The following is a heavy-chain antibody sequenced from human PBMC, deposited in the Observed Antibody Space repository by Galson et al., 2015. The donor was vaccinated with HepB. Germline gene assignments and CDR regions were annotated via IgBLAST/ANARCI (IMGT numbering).Heavy chain of an antibody. D-gene: IGHD3-10*01. CDR1: GYAFTSYA. J-gene: IGHJ4*02. V-gene: IGHV1-3*01. CDR3: ATAVTMVRGPDY. CDR2: INAGNGNT. Sequence: SVKVSCKASGYAFTSYAMHWVRQAPGQRLEWMGWINAGNGNTKYSQKFQGRVTMTEDTSTDTAYMELSSLRSEDTAVYYCATAVTMVRGPDYWGQGTLVTVSS.